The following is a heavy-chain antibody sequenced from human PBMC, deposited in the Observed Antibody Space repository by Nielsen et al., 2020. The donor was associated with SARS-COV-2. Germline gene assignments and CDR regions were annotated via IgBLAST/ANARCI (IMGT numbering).Heavy chain of an antibody. Sequence: GGSLRLSCAASGFSFNRYTMSWVRQAPGKGLEWVSSISSSSSDTDYVDSVKGRLTISRDNAKNSLYLQMNSLRAEDTAVYYCARESYSWSWYGPDYWGQGTLVTVSS. CDR2: ISSSSSDT. D-gene: IGHD1-26*01. J-gene: IGHJ4*02. CDR1: GFSFNRYT. V-gene: IGHV3-21*01. CDR3: ARESYSWSWYGPDY.